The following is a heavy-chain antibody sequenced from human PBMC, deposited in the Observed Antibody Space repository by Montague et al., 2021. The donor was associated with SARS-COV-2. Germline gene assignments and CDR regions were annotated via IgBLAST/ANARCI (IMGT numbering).Heavy chain of an antibody. D-gene: IGHD3-10*01. J-gene: IGHJ3*02. Sequence: PALVTTQTLTLTCTFSGFSLSTSGMCVNWIRQPPGKALEWLALIDWDDDKYYSTSLKTRLTISKDTSKDQVVLTMTNMDPVDTATYYCARGGNYYGSGRHAFDMWGQGTMVTVSS. CDR1: GFSLSTSGMC. CDR2: IDWDDDK. CDR3: ARGGNYYGSGRHAFDM. V-gene: IGHV2-70*01.